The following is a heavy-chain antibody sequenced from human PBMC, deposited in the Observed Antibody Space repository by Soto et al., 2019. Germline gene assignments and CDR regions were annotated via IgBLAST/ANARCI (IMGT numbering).Heavy chain of an antibody. CDR3: ARGFGSWDY. J-gene: IGHJ4*02. Sequence: QVQLQQWGAGLLKPSETLSLTCAVYGGSFSGYYWSWIRQPPGKGLEWIGEINHSGSTNYNPSLKSRVTISVDTCKTEFALKLSSVTAADAAVYYCARGFGSWDYWGQGTLVTVSS. D-gene: IGHD1-26*01. V-gene: IGHV4-34*01. CDR1: GGSFSGYY. CDR2: INHSGST.